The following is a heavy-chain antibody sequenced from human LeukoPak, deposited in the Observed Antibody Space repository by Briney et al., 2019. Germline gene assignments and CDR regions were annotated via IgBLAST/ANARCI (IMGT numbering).Heavy chain of an antibody. CDR3: ARHEVVPAAIPTVRAEYFQH. D-gene: IGHD2-2*02. V-gene: IGHV4-39*01. J-gene: IGHJ1*01. Sequence: PSETLSLTCTVSGGSISSSSYYWGWIRQPPGKVLEWIGSIYYSGSTYYNPSLKSRVTISVDTSKNQFSLKLSSVTAADTAVYYCARHEVVPAAIPTVRAEYFQHWGQGTLVTVSS. CDR1: GGSISSSSYY. CDR2: IYYSGST.